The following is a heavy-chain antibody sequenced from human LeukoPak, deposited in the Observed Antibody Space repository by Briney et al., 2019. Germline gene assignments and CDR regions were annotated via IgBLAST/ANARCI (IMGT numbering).Heavy chain of an antibody. CDR1: GGTFSSYA. J-gene: IGHJ4*02. D-gene: IGHD3-10*01. CDR2: IIPIFGTA. CDR3: PRARHGFGELLSPFDY. V-gene: IGHV1-69*06. Sequence: SVKVSCKASGGTFSSYAISWVRQAPGQGLEWMGGIIPIFGTANYAQKFQGRVTITADKSTSTAYMELRSLTSEDTAVYYCPRARHGFGELLSPFDYWGQGTLVTVSS.